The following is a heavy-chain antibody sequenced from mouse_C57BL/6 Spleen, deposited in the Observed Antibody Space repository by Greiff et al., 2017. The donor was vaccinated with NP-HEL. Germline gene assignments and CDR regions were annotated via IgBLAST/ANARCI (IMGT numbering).Heavy chain of an antibody. Sequence: DVHLVESGGGLVQPGGSLKLSCAASGFTFSDYGMAWVRQAPRKGPEWVAFISNLAYSIYYAATVSGRFPISRENAKNTLYLEMSSLRSKDTAMYYCARDLYDYDQWLFAYWGQGTLVTVSA. CDR2: ISNLAYSI. V-gene: IGHV5-15*01. D-gene: IGHD2-4*01. CDR1: GFTFSDYG. J-gene: IGHJ3*01. CDR3: ARDLYDYDQWLFAY.